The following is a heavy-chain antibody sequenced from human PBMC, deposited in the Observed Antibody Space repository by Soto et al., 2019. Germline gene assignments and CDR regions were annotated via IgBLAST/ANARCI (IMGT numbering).Heavy chain of an antibody. J-gene: IGHJ6*02. CDR1: GYSFTSYW. V-gene: IGHV5-51*01. CDR3: ARQVGYCSSTSCYHDYYGMDV. D-gene: IGHD2-2*01. Sequence: PGESLKISCKGSGYSFTSYWIGWVRQMPGKGLEWMGIIYPGDSDTRYSPSFQGQATISADKSISTAYLQWSSLKASDTAMYYCARQVGYCSSTSCYHDYYGMDVWGQGTTVTVSS. CDR2: IYPGDSDT.